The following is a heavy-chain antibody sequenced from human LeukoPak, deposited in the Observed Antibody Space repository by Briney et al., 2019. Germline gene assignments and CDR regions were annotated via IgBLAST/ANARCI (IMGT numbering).Heavy chain of an antibody. V-gene: IGHV1-24*01. CDR3: ATDPQYCSGGSCPDY. Sequence: ASVKVSCKVSGYTLTELPMHWVRQAPGKGLEWMGGFDPEDGETIYAQKFQGRVTMTEDTSTDTAYMELSSLRSEDTAVYYCATDPQYCSGGSCPDYWGQGTLVTVSS. CDR1: GYTLTELP. CDR2: FDPEDGET. D-gene: IGHD2-15*01. J-gene: IGHJ4*02.